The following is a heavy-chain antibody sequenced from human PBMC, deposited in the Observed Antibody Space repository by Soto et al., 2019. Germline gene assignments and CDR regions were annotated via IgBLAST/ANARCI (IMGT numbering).Heavy chain of an antibody. Sequence: PGGSLRLSCAASGFTVSSNYMSWVRQAPGKGLEWVSVIYSVGSTYYADSVKGRFTISRDNSKNTLYLQMNSLRAEDTAVYYCARNYYDSGGGFDYWGQGTLVTVSS. D-gene: IGHD3-22*01. V-gene: IGHV3-53*01. J-gene: IGHJ4*02. CDR2: IYSVGST. CDR3: ARNYYDSGGGFDY. CDR1: GFTVSSNY.